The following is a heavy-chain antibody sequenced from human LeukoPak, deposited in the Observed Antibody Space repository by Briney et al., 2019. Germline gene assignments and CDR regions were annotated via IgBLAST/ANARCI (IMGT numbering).Heavy chain of an antibody. CDR1: GGSVSGYY. Sequence: PSETLCLTCAVYGGSVSGYYWSWIRQPPEKGLEWIGEISHRGRTHYTPSLQSRVTMSVDTSKNQFALNLNSVTAADTAVYYCARVPLRFLEPFDYWGQGILVTVSS. CDR3: ARVPLRFLEPFDY. V-gene: IGHV4-34*01. J-gene: IGHJ4*02. CDR2: ISHRGRT. D-gene: IGHD3-3*01.